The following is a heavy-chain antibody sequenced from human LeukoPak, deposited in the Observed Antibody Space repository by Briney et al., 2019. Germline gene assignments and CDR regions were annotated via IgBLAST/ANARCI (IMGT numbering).Heavy chain of an antibody. CDR3: ARCDYGDSYFDY. D-gene: IGHD4-17*01. CDR2: ISSSGSTI. Sequence: LAGGSLRLSCTASGFTFSDLAMSWVRQAPGKGLEWVSYISSSGSTIYYADSVKGRFTISRDNAKNSLYLQMNSLRAEDTAVYYCARCDYGDSYFDYWGQGTLVTVSS. J-gene: IGHJ4*02. V-gene: IGHV3-48*03. CDR1: GFTFSDLA.